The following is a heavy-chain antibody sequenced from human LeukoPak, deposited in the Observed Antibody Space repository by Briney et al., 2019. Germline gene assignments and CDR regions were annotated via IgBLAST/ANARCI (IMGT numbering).Heavy chain of an antibody. Sequence: SETLSLTCTVSSGSFRTYYWSWIRQPPGKGLEWIGYIFYNEGTSYNPYLKSRVTMSVDTSINQLSLKVNWVTAADTATYYCVKSNRRYQPWTLDIWGRGTMVTVSS. D-gene: IGHD2-2*01. CDR2: IFYNEGT. CDR1: SGSFRTYY. CDR3: VKSNRRYQPWTLDI. V-gene: IGHV4-59*01. J-gene: IGHJ3*02.